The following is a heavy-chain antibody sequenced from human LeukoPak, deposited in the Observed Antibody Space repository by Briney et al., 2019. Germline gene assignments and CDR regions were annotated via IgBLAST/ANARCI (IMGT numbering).Heavy chain of an antibody. J-gene: IGHJ3*02. CDR3: ARAAEMAADDAFDI. CDR1: GYTFTGYY. V-gene: IGHV1-2*02. D-gene: IGHD5-24*01. CDR2: INPNSGGT. Sequence: ASVKVSCKASGYTFTGYYMHWVRQAPGQGLEWMGWINPNSGGTNYAQRFQGRVTMTRDTSISTAYMELSRLRSDDTAVYYCARAAEMAADDAFDIWGQGTMVTVSS.